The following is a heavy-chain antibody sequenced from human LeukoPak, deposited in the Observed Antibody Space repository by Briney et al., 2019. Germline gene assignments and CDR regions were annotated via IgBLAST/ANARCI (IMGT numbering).Heavy chain of an antibody. J-gene: IGHJ4*02. CDR3: ARDRGHSGYDLYDY. Sequence: GGSLRLSCAASGFTFSNYWMGCVREAPGKGLRCLTNIKQDGSVIYSVDSVQGRFTISRDTAKGSLYLQMNGLRAEDTAVYYCARDRGHSGYDLYDYWGQGTLVTVSS. CDR1: GFTFSNYW. V-gene: IGHV3-7*01. CDR2: IKQDGSVI. D-gene: IGHD5-12*01.